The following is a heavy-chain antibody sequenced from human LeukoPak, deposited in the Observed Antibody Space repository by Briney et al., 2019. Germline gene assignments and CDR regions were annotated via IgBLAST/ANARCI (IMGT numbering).Heavy chain of an antibody. V-gene: IGHV3-74*01. CDR1: GFTFSSYW. CDR3: ARVSGWNPFDY. D-gene: IGHD1-1*01. Sequence: PGGSLRLSCTVSGFTFSSYWMHWVRQVPGKGLVWVSRINTDGSSTSYADSVKGRFTISRDNAKNTLYLQMNSLRAEDTAVYYCARVSGWNPFDYWGQGTLVTVSS. CDR2: INTDGSST. J-gene: IGHJ4*02.